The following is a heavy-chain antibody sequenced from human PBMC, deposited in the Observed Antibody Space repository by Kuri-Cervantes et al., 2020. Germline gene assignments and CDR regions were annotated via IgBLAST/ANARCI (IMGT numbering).Heavy chain of an antibody. CDR1: GYTLTELS. V-gene: IGHV1-24*01. J-gene: IGHJ4*02. Sequence: ASVNVSCKVSGYTLTELSMHWVRQAPGKGLEWMGGFDPEDGETIYAQKFQGRVTMTEDTSTDTAYMELSSLRSEDTAVYYCATDVRTKGAFDYWGQGTLVTVSS. CDR2: FDPEDGET. D-gene: IGHD2/OR15-2a*01. CDR3: ATDVRTKGAFDY.